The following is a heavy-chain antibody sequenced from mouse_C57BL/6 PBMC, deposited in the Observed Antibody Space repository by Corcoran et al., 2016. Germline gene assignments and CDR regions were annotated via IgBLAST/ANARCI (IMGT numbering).Heavy chain of an antibody. V-gene: IGHV9-3*01. CDR1: GYTFTTYG. D-gene: IGHD2-5*01. Sequence: QIQLVQSGPELKKPGETVKISCKASGYTFTTYGMSWVKQAPGKGLKWMGWINTYSGVPTYADDFKGRFAFSLETSASTAYLQINNLKKEDTATYFCARDPHYSKTAMDYWGQGTSVTVSS. J-gene: IGHJ4*01. CDR2: INTYSGVP. CDR3: ARDPHYSKTAMDY.